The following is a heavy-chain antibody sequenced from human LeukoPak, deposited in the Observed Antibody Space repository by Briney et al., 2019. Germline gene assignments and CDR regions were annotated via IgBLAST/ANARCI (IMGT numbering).Heavy chain of an antibody. V-gene: IGHV4-34*01. CDR2: ISHSGYT. D-gene: IGHD4-17*01. J-gene: IGHJ5*02. CDR3: ARHGFYGDSARRKFDP. Sequence: SETLSLTCTVYNGSFSGYYWSWIRQPPGTGLEWIGEISHSGYTDLNPSLKSRLTISLDTSKNHFSLRLTSLTAADTAVYYCARHGFYGDSARRKFDPWGQGTLVTVSS. CDR1: NGSFSGYY.